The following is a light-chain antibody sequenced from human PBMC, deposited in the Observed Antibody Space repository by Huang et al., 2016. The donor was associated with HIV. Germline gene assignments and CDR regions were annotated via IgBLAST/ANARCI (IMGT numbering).Light chain of an antibody. CDR3: QQYGTLPYT. V-gene: IGKV3-20*01. CDR2: GAS. Sequence: EIVLTQSPVTMSLFPGEGASLSCRASQGVQNSYLAWYQQKPGQAPRLLIFGASNRATGVPHRFRVSESGTDFTLTISGLDPEDFAVYYCQQYGTLPYTFGQGTKLEI. J-gene: IGKJ2*01. CDR1: QGVQNSY.